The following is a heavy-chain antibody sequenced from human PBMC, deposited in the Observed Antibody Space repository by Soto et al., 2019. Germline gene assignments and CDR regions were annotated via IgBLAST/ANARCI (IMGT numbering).Heavy chain of an antibody. J-gene: IGHJ6*02. CDR2: IYYSGST. CDR1: GGSISSSY. CDR3: ARGSQQLVRSYYYYGMDV. D-gene: IGHD6-13*01. V-gene: IGHV4-59*08. Sequence: SETLSLTCTVAGGSISSSYWSWIRQPPGKGLEWIGYIYYSGSTNYNPSLKSRVTISVDTSKNQFSLKLSSVTAADTAVYYCARGSQQLVRSYYYYGMDVWGQGTTVTVSS.